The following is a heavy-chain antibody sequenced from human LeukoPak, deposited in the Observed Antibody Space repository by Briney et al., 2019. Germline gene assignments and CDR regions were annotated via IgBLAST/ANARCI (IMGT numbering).Heavy chain of an antibody. CDR3: AREAPILDSGSYYKSLGY. J-gene: IGHJ4*02. CDR2: INHSGST. D-gene: IGHD3-10*01. V-gene: IGHV4-34*01. CDR1: GESFNNYY. Sequence: SETLSLTCAVYGESFNNYYWTWIRQSPGKGLEWIGEINHSGSTNYNPSLKSRVTISVDPSKNQFSLKLTSVIAADTAVYYCAREAPILDSGSYYKSLGYWGQGTLVTVSS.